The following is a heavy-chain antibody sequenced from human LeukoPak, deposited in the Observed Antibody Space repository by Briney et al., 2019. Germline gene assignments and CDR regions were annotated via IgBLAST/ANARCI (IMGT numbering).Heavy chain of an antibody. V-gene: IGHV3-23*01. CDR3: SKSYSTGWYFGNGMDV. Sequence: GGSLRLSCGASGFTFSSFAMSWVCQTPGKGLEWVSTLSGSGVSTYYADSVKGRFTISRDNSKNTLSLQMNSLRAEDAAVYYCSKSYSTGWYFGNGMDVWGPGTTVIVSS. CDR1: GFTFSSFA. CDR2: LSGSGVST. D-gene: IGHD6-19*01. J-gene: IGHJ6*02.